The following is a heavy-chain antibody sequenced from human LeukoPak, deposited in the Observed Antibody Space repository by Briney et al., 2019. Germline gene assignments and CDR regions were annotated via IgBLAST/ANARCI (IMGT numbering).Heavy chain of an antibody. CDR2: ISGSGGST. CDR3: AKSLVSSSFGAGDY. J-gene: IGHJ4*02. D-gene: IGHD6-6*01. V-gene: IGHV3-23*01. Sequence: GGSLRLSCAASGFTFSSYAMSWVRQAPGKGLEWVSAISGSGGSTYYADSVKGRFTISRDNSRNTLYLQMNSLRAEDTAVYYCAKSLVSSSFGAGDYWGQGTLVTVSS. CDR1: GFTFSSYA.